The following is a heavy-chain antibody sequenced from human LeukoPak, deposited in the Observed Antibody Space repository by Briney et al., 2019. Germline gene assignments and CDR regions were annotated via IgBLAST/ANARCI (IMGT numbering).Heavy chain of an antibody. V-gene: IGHV3-23*01. J-gene: IGHJ3*02. CDR2: TRGSGHTT. CDR1: GSTFAKIA. CDR3: AKDPNGDYVGAFDM. D-gene: IGHD4-17*01. Sequence: GGSLRSSCAAPGSTFAKIAITWIGQAPGKGLKWASSTRGSGHTTYYADSVQGRFTISRDNSKNTLFLQMNSLRAEDTAIYHCAKDPNGDYVGAFDMWGQGTMVTVSS.